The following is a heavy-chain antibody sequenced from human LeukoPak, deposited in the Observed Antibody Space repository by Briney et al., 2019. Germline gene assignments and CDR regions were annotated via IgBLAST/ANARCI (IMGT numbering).Heavy chain of an antibody. CDR3: AKDIVGGGDDY. D-gene: IGHD2-21*02. CDR1: GFTFTKFW. CDR2: IQEDGKKE. V-gene: IGHV3-7*01. Sequence: GGSLRLSCEASGFTFTKFWMSWVRQAPGKGLEWVANIQEDGKKENYVDSVRGRLTISRDNAKNSIYLQMNSLRVEGTAVYYCAKDIVGGGDDYWGQGTLVIVSS. J-gene: IGHJ4*02.